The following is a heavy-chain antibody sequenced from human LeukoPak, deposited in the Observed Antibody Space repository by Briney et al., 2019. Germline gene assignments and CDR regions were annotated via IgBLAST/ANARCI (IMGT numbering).Heavy chain of an antibody. CDR3: ARGSRWYGIDY. V-gene: IGHV4-4*07. CDR2: IYTSGST. CDR1: GGSISSYY. Sequence: SETLSLPCSVSGGSISSYYWSWIRQPAGKGLEWIGRIYTSGSTNFNPSLKSRVTLSVDTFKNQFSLKLTSVTAAATAWYYCARGSRWYGIDYWGQGTLVTVSS. D-gene: IGHD6-19*01. J-gene: IGHJ4*02.